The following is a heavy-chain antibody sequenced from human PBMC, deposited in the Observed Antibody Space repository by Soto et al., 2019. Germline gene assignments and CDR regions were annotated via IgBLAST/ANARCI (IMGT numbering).Heavy chain of an antibody. J-gene: IGHJ4*02. CDR3: SSYPDFWGGHTPL. V-gene: IGHV3-15*07. CDR1: GFSITNTW. Sequence: EVQLVESGGGLVQPGGSLRLSCAASGFSITNTWMHWVRQAPGKGLEWVGRVKSTADGGTADYAAPVKGRYTVSRDDSKNTQYLQMNSLKMEDTAVYYCSSYPDFWGGHTPLWGQGPRVTVSS. D-gene: IGHD3-3*01. CDR2: VKSTADGGTA.